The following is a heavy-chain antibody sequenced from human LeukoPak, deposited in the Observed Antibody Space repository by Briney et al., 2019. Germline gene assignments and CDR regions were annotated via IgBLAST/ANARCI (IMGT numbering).Heavy chain of an antibody. CDR2: IKSDGTYR. D-gene: IGHD1-20*01. CDR1: GFTFSVYW. J-gene: IGHJ6*04. V-gene: IGHV3-74*01. CDR3: ARGMPLTIAGPPMDV. Sequence: GGSLRLSCAASGFTFSVYWMHWVRQAPGKGPVWVSRIKSDGTYRDYADSVKGRFTISRDNAKNTLDLQLNSLRAEDTAVYYCARGMPLTIAGPPMDVWGRGTTVTISS.